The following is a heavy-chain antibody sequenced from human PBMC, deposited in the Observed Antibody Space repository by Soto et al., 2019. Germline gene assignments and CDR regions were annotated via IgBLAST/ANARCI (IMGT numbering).Heavy chain of an antibody. J-gene: IGHJ5*02. CDR3: ARERGYSYGDSQFDP. V-gene: IGHV3-30-3*01. CDR2: VSYDGSNK. CDR1: GFTFSSYA. Sequence: GGSLRLSCAASGFTFSSYAMHWVRQAPGKGLEWVAVVSYDGSNKYYADSVKGRFTISRDNSKNTLYLQMNSLRAEDTAVYYCARERGYSYGDSQFDPWGQGTLVTVSS. D-gene: IGHD5-18*01.